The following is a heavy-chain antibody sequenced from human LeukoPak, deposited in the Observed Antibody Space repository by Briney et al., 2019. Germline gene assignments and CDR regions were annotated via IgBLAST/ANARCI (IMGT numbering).Heavy chain of an antibody. CDR3: ATTRGYNYNYCFDY. V-gene: IGHV3-23*01. CDR1: GFSFSTYA. D-gene: IGHD5-18*01. J-gene: IGHJ4*02. Sequence: GGSLRLSCEASGFSFSTYAMSWVRQAPGKGLEWVSGISGSGGSAYYADSVKGRFTISRDNSNNTLYLQMNSLRAEEKGVYDCATTRGYNYNYCFDYWGQGSLVTVSS. CDR2: ISGSGGSA.